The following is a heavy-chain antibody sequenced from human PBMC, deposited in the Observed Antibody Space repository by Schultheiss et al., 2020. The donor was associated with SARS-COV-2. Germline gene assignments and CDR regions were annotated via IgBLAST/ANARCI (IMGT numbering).Heavy chain of an antibody. D-gene: IGHD6-13*01. J-gene: IGHJ4*02. Sequence: GESLKISCAASGFTFSSYGMHWVRQAPGKGLEWVAVISYDGSNKYYADSVKGRFTISRDNSKNTLYLQMNSLRAEDTAVYYCARRMTAAGTDTFDYWGQGTLVTVAS. CDR3: ARRMTAAGTDTFDY. CDR1: GFTFSSYG. CDR2: ISYDGSNK. V-gene: IGHV3-30*03.